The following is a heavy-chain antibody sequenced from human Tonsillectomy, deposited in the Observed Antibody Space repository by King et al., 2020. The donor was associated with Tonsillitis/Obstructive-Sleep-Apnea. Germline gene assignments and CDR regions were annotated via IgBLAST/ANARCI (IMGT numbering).Heavy chain of an antibody. CDR1: GGSLSGYY. Sequence: VQLQQWGAGLLKPSETLPLTCAVYGGSLSGYYWSWIRQPPGKGLDWIGEINHRGSTNYNPSLKSRVTISVDTSKNQFSLKLRSVTAADTAVYYCARGYCSGGSCPNDAFDIWGQGTMVTVSS. D-gene: IGHD2-15*01. V-gene: IGHV4-34*01. CDR3: ARGYCSGGSCPNDAFDI. J-gene: IGHJ3*02. CDR2: INHRGST.